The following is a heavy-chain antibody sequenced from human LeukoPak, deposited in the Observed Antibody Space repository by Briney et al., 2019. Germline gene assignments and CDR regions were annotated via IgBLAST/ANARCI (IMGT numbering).Heavy chain of an antibody. CDR3: ARESILYGSGSYYFDY. D-gene: IGHD3-10*01. Sequence: GRSLRLSCAASGFTFSSYVMHWVRQAPGKGLEWVAVISYDGSNKYYADSVKGRFTISRDNSKNTLYLQMNSLRAEDTAVYYCARESILYGSGSYYFDYWGQGTLVTVSS. V-gene: IGHV3-30*04. J-gene: IGHJ4*02. CDR1: GFTFSSYV. CDR2: ISYDGSNK.